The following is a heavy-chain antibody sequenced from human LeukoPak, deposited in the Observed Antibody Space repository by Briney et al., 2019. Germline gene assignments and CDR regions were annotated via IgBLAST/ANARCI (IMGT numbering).Heavy chain of an antibody. J-gene: IGHJ4*01. CDR2: ISTDGNEK. CDR3: VRDGGYTGGWTYGAGDY. CDR1: GFTFSAYV. Sequence: PGRSLRLSCAASGFTFSAYVMHWVRQAPGKGLECVAVISTDGNEKYYADSVKGRFSISRDNSKNTLYLQMSSLRTGDTAVYYCVRDGGYTGGWTYGAGDYWGQGNLVTVSS. D-gene: IGHD2-8*02. V-gene: IGHV3-30*04.